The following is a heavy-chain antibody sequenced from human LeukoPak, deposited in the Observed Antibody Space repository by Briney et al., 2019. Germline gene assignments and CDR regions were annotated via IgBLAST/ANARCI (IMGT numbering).Heavy chain of an antibody. CDR1: GGTFSSYA. V-gene: IGHV1-69*13. CDR2: IIPIFGTA. J-gene: IGHJ4*02. D-gene: IGHD3-3*01. CDR3: ARDTLPIAWRYFDY. Sequence: ASVKVSCKASGGTFSSYAISWARQAPGQGLEWMGGIIPIFGTANYAQKFQGRVTITADESTSTAYMELSSLRSEDTAVYYCARDTLPIAWRYFDYWGQGTLVTVSS.